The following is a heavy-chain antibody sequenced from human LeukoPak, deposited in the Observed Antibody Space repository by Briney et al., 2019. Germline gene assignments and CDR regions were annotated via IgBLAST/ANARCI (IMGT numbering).Heavy chain of an antibody. Sequence: SETLSLTCAVYGGSFSGYYWSWIRQPPGKGLEWIGEINHSGSTNYNPSLKSRVTMSVDTSKNQFSLKLSSVTAADTAVYYCAASSIAVAGTSDGASWFDPWGQGTLVTVSS. D-gene: IGHD6-19*01. CDR3: AASSIAVAGTSDGASWFDP. CDR1: GGSFSGYY. CDR2: INHSGST. V-gene: IGHV4-34*01. J-gene: IGHJ5*02.